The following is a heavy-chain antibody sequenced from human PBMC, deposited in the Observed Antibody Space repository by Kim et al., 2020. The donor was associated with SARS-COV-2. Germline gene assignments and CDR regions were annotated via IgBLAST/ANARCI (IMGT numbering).Heavy chain of an antibody. V-gene: IGHV1-18*01. CDR1: GYTFTSYG. D-gene: IGHD2-21*02. Sequence: ASVKVSCKASGYTFTSYGISWVRQAPGQGLEWMGWISAYNGNTNYAQKLQGRVTMTTDTSTSTAYMELRSLRSDDTAVYYCARDRHIVVVTAMESHYYYYYGMDVWGQGTTVTVSS. CDR2: ISAYNGNT. J-gene: IGHJ6*02. CDR3: ARDRHIVVVTAMESHYYYYYGMDV.